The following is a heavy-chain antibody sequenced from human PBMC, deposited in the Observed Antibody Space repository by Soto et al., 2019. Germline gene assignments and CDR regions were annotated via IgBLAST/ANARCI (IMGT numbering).Heavy chain of an antibody. D-gene: IGHD3-3*01. CDR2: FDPEDGET. Sequence: ASVKVSCKVSGYTLTELSMYWVRQAPGKGLEWMGGFDPEDGETIYAQKFQGRVTMTEDTSTDTAYMELSSLRSEDTAVYYCAGISPWSGYSYYYGMDVWCQGPTVTVSS. CDR3: AGISPWSGYSYYYGMDV. CDR1: GYTLTELS. J-gene: IGHJ6*02. V-gene: IGHV1-24*01.